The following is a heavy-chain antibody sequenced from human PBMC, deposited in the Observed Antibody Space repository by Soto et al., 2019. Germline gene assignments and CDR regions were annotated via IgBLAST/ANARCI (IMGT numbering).Heavy chain of an antibody. V-gene: IGHV4-39*01. Sequence: SETLSFTCIVSGDSISSSSYYWVWIRQPPGKGLEWIGSIYYSGTTYYNPSLESRVTISIDTSKNQFSLKVSSLTAADTAVYYCAKTGPYDILTYWYFDLWGRGTLVTVSS. J-gene: IGHJ2*01. CDR2: IYYSGTT. CDR1: GDSISSSSYY. D-gene: IGHD3-9*01. CDR3: AKTGPYDILTYWYFDL.